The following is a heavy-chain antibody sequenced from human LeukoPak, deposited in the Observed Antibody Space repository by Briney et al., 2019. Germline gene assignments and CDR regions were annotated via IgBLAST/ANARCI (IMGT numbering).Heavy chain of an antibody. V-gene: IGHV3-48*01. Sequence: PGGSLRLSCAASGFTFSSYNMNWVRQAPGKGLEWVSYISASSSTIYYADSVKGRFTISRDNSKNTLYLQMNSLRAEDTAVYYCAKGAVIAVAGSFDYWGQGTLVTVSS. CDR3: AKGAVIAVAGSFDY. D-gene: IGHD6-19*01. J-gene: IGHJ4*02. CDR1: GFTFSSYN. CDR2: ISASSSTI.